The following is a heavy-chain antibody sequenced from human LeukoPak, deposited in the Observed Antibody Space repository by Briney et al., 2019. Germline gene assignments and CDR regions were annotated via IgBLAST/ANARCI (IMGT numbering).Heavy chain of an antibody. J-gene: IGHJ5*02. CDR3: ARGSSGWFDDNWFDP. V-gene: IGHV3-23*01. Sequence: GGSLRLSCAASGFTFSTYAMSWVRQAPGKGLEWVSTISGSGVSTYYADSVKGRFTIPRDNSKNTLYLQMNSLRAEDTAVYYCARGSSGWFDDNWFDPWGQGTLVTVSS. CDR1: GFTFSTYA. CDR2: ISGSGVST. D-gene: IGHD6-19*01.